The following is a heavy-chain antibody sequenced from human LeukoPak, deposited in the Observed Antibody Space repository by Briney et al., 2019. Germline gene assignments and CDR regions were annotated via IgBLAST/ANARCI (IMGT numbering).Heavy chain of an antibody. J-gene: IGHJ5*02. CDR2: FDPEDGET. V-gene: IGHV1-24*01. D-gene: IGHD3-3*01. CDR1: GYTLTELS. CDR3: VSAYDQ. Sequence: ASVKVSCKVSGYTLTELSMHWVRQAPGKGLEWMGGFDPEDGETIYAQKFQGRVTMTTGASISTAYMELSGLRPADTAIYFCVSAYDQWGQGTLVTVSS.